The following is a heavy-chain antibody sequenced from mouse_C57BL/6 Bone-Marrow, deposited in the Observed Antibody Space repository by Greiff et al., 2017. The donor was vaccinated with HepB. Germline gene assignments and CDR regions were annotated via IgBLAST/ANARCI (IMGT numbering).Heavy chain of an antibody. CDR1: GYTFTDYE. CDR3: TTLRGYDFDY. Sequence: VKLQESGAELVRPGASVTLSCKASGYTFTDYEMHWVKQTPVHGLEWIGALAPETGGTAYNQKFKGKVILTANKSSSTAYMELRSLTSENSAVYYCTTLRGYDFDYWGQGTTLTVSA. J-gene: IGHJ2*01. CDR2: LAPETGGT. D-gene: IGHD2-14*01. V-gene: IGHV1-15*01.